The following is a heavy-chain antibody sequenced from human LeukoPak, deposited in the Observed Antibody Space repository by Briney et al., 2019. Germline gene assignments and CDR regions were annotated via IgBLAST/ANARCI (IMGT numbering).Heavy chain of an antibody. CDR2: IKQDGSEK. Sequence: GGSLRLSCAASGFTFSSYWMSWVRQAPGKGLEWVANIKQDGSEKYYVDSVKGRFTISRDNAKNSLYLQVNSLRAEDTAVYYCARGDLYYYDSSGGDYWGQGTLVTVSS. J-gene: IGHJ4*02. D-gene: IGHD3-22*01. CDR3: ARGDLYYYDSSGGDY. CDR1: GFTFSSYW. V-gene: IGHV3-7*01.